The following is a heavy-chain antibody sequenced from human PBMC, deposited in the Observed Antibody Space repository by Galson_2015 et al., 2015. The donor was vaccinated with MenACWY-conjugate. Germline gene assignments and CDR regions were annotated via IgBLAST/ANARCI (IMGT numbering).Heavy chain of an antibody. CDR3: ARVRAQYGSGSFYSSSMSSYYYYYMDV. CDR2: LKQDGSDK. J-gene: IGHJ6*03. CDR1: GFTFSNYW. V-gene: IGHV3-7*01. D-gene: IGHD3-10*01. Sequence: CLRLSCAASGFTFSNYWMTWVRQAPGKGLEWGANLKQDGSDKYYVDSMKGRFTISRDNAKNSLYLQMNSLRAEDTAVYYCARVRAQYGSGSFYSSSMSSYYYYYMDVWGKGTTVTVSS.